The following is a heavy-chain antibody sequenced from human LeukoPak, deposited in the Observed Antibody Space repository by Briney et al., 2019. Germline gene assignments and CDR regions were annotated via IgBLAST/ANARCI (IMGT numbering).Heavy chain of an antibody. J-gene: IGHJ4*02. D-gene: IGHD3-3*01. CDR2: ISGSGGST. Sequence: GGSLRLSCAAFGFTFSSYAMSWVRQAPGKGLEWVSAISGSGGSTYYADSVKGRFTISRDNSKNTLYLQMNSLRAEDTAVYYCAKDHPTYYDFWSGSTYYFDYWGQGTLVTVSS. V-gene: IGHV3-23*01. CDR3: AKDHPTYYDFWSGSTYYFDY. CDR1: GFTFSSYA.